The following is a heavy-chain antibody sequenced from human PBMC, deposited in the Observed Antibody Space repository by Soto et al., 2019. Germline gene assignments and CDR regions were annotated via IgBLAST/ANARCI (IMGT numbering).Heavy chain of an antibody. CDR2: ISSNGDDT. Sequence: PGESLKISCSASGFTFSSYVMYWVRQAPGKGLEFVSLISSNGDDTHYADSVKGRLTLSRDNSKSTLFLQMNSLRTEDTAVYYCVKTGRFGQLVPSDYWGQGTLVTVSS. CDR1: GFTFSSYV. D-gene: IGHD6-6*01. V-gene: IGHV3-64D*06. CDR3: VKTGRFGQLVPSDY. J-gene: IGHJ4*02.